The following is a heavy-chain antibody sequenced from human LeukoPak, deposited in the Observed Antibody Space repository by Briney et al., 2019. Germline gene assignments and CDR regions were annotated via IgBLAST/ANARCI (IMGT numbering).Heavy chain of an antibody. Sequence: KPGGSLRLSCAVSGFTFSIYSMNWVRQAPGKGLEWVSSISGSSSYIYYADSVKGRFTISRDNAKNSLYLQMNSLRAEDTAVYYCARDLYYDSSGYYYEYFDYWGQGTLVTVSS. J-gene: IGHJ4*02. CDR2: ISGSSSYI. V-gene: IGHV3-21*06. CDR1: GFTFSIYS. CDR3: ARDLYYDSSGYYYEYFDY. D-gene: IGHD3-22*01.